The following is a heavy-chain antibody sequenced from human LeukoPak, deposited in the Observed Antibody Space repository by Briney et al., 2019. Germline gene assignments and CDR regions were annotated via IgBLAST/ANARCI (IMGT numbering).Heavy chain of an antibody. J-gene: IGHJ4*02. CDR1: GFTFSSYA. V-gene: IGHV3-23*01. D-gene: IGHD3-10*01. Sequence: PGGSLRLSCATSGFTFSSYAMSWVRQAPGKGLEWVSAIGGSGGSTYYADSVKGRFTISRDNSKNTLYLQMNSLRAEDTAVYYCAKKGGRPVWFGDLPFDYWGQGTLVTVSS. CDR3: AKKGGRPVWFGDLPFDY. CDR2: IGGSGGST.